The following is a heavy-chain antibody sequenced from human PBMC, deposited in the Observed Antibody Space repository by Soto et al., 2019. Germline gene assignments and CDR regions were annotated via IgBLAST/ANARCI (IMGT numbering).Heavy chain of an antibody. CDR2: INSDGSST. D-gene: IGHD2-15*01. Sequence: GVLRLSCAASGFTFSSYWMHWVRQVPGKGLVWVSRINSDGSSTTYADSVRGRFTISRDNAKNTLYLQMHSLRAEDTAVYYCARDIVVVVATSDYGMDVWGQGTTVTVSS. CDR1: GFTFSSYW. V-gene: IGHV3-74*01. CDR3: ARDIVVVVATSDYGMDV. J-gene: IGHJ6*02.